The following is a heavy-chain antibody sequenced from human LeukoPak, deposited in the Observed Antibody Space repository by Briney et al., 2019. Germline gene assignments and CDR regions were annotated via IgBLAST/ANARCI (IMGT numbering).Heavy chain of an antibody. V-gene: IGHV3-21*01. Sequence: PGGSLRLSCAASAFTFDDYAMHWVRQAPGKGLEWVSSIRSSSNNVSYGDSMKGRFTISRDNAKNSLYLQMNSLRAEDTAVYYCARGDADFDYWGQGTLVTVSS. J-gene: IGHJ4*02. CDR2: IRSSSNNV. CDR3: ARGDADFDY. CDR1: AFTFDDYA.